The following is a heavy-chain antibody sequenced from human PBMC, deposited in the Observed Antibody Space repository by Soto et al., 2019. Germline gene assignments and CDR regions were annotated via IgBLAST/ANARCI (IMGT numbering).Heavy chain of an antibody. Sequence: QAQLEQSGGEVKKPGSSVKVSCKAPRVAFSKFIVTWVRQAPGLGLEWVGGIIPIFGTANYAQKFQGRVTITADESTSTSYMEVNKLRAEDTAVYYCAKVRYSSPMGYYYGMDGWGQGTTVTVSS. CDR1: RVAFSKFI. V-gene: IGHV1-69*01. D-gene: IGHD6-19*01. CDR3: AKVRYSSPMGYYYGMDG. CDR2: IIPIFGTA. J-gene: IGHJ6*02.